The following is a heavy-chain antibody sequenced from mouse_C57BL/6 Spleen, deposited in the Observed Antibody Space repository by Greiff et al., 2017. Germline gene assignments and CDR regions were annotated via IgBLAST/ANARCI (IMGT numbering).Heavy chain of an antibody. CDR2: IYPNNGGN. V-gene: IGHV1-34*01. CDR3: ARSGATVVAKAMDY. Sequence: EVQLQQSGPELVKPGASVKMSCKASGYTFTDYYMHWVKQSHGKSLEWIGYIYPNNGGNGYNQKFKGKDTLTVDKSSSTAYMELRSLTSEDSAVYYCARSGATVVAKAMDYWGQGTSVTVSS. D-gene: IGHD1-1*01. J-gene: IGHJ4*01. CDR1: GYTFTDYY.